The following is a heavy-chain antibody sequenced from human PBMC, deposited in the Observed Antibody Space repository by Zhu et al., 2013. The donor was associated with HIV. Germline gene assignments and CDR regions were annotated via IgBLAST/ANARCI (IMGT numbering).Heavy chain of an antibody. V-gene: IGHV1-69*06. D-gene: IGHD3-22*01. CDR2: IIPMSGTP. CDR3: ARDRYYNLRGYYYESAD. J-gene: IGHJ4*02. Sequence: QVQLEQSGAEVKKPGSSVKVSCRVSGGTFSSYAFSWVRQAPGQGLEFMGGIIPMSGTPNYAQKFQGRVTITADRSTSTAYLELRSLRSDDTAVYYCARDRYYNLRGYYYESADWGQGTLVTVSS. CDR1: GGTFSSYA.